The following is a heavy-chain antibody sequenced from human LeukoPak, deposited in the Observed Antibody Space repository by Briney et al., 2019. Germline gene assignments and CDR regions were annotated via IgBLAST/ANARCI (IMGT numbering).Heavy chain of an antibody. J-gene: IGHJ4*02. Sequence: GSLRLSCAASGFTSSNYAMNWVRQAPGKGLEWVSVLYSAGNTYYADSVKGRFTISRDTSKNTLFLQMDSLRPEDTAVYYCARAREYIVLDFWGQGTLVTVSS. CDR3: ARAREYIVLDF. D-gene: IGHD5-12*01. V-gene: IGHV3-66*02. CDR1: GFTSSNYA. CDR2: LYSAGNT.